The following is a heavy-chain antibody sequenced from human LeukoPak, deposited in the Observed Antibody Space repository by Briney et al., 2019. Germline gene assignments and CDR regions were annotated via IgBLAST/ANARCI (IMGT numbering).Heavy chain of an antibody. CDR2: IYYSGST. Sequence: SETLSLTCTVSGGSISSSSYYWGWIRQPPGKGLEWIGSIYYSGSTYYNPSLKSRVTISVDTSKNRFSLKLSSVTAADTAVYYCARVAGYSREFDIWGQGTMVTVSS. CDR1: GGSISSSSYY. CDR3: ARVAGYSREFDI. J-gene: IGHJ3*02. V-gene: IGHV4-39*07. D-gene: IGHD6-13*01.